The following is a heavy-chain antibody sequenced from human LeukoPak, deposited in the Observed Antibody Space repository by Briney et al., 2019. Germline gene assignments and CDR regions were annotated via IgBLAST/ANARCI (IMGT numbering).Heavy chain of an antibody. CDR1: GFTFSSYS. D-gene: IGHD4-11*01. J-gene: IGHJ5*02. CDR2: ISSNSSYI. CDR3: ARAMTTVTSNWFDP. Sequence: GGSLRLSCAASGFTFSSYSMNWVRQAPGKGLEWVSSISSNSSYIYYADSVKGRFTISRDNAKNSLYLQMNSLRAEDTAVYYCARAMTTVTSNWFDPWGQGTLVTVSS. V-gene: IGHV3-21*01.